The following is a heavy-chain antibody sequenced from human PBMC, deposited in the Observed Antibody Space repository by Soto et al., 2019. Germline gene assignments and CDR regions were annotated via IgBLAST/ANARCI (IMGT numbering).Heavy chain of an antibody. V-gene: IGHV1-18*01. Sequence: QVQLVQSGVEVKKPGASVKVSCKASGYTFTNYGISWVQKAPGQGLEWVGWISAHNGNINYAEKVQGRVTMTTDTFTSTAYMELRSLRFDDTAVYYCAREGLHPPWYFDLWGRGTLVTVSS. D-gene: IGHD4-4*01. CDR1: GYTFTNYG. J-gene: IGHJ2*01. CDR2: ISAHNGNI. CDR3: AREGLHPPWYFDL.